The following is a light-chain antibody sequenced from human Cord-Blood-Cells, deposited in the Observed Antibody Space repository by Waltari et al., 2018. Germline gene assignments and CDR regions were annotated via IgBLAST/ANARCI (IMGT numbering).Light chain of an antibody. CDR3: QSYDSSLSGWV. Sequence: QSVLTQPPSVSGAPGQRVTISCPGSSSNIGAGYDVHWYHQLPATAPKLPIHGNSNRPSGVPDRFSGSKSGTSASLAITGLQAEDEADYYCQSYDSSLSGWVFGGGTKLTVL. J-gene: IGLJ3*02. CDR1: SSNIGAGYD. V-gene: IGLV1-40*01. CDR2: GNS.